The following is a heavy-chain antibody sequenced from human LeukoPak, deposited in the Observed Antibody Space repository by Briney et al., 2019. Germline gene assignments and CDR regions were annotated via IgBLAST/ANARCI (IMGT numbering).Heavy chain of an antibody. CDR2: ISYDGSNK. CDR1: GFTFSSYS. D-gene: IGHD3-22*01. CDR3: ARYYYDSSGYYEYYFDY. Sequence: GGSLRLSCAASGFTFSSYSMNWVRQAPGKGLEWVAVISYDGSNKYYADSVKGRFTISRDNSKNTLYLQMNSLRAEDTAVYYCARYYYDSSGYYEYYFDYWGQGTLVTVSS. J-gene: IGHJ4*02. V-gene: IGHV3-30*03.